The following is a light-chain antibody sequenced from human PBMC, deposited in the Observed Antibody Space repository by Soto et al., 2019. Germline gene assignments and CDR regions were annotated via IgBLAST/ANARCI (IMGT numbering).Light chain of an antibody. CDR2: KAS. V-gene: IGKV1-5*03. J-gene: IGKJ4*01. CDR3: QAYNTYPIT. Sequence: DIQMTQSPSALSASVGDRVTITCRARQSISSWLAWYQQKPGKAPNLLIYKASTLETGVPSRFSGSGSETEFTLTISSLQPDDFATYYCQAYNTYPITFGGGTKVEIK. CDR1: QSISSW.